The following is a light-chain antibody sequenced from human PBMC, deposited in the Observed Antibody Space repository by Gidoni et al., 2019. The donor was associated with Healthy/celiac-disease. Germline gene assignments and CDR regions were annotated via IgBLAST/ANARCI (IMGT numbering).Light chain of an antibody. CDR2: DAS. V-gene: IGKV3-11*01. J-gene: IGKJ4*01. Sequence: IVLTPSPATLSLSPGERATLSCRASQSVSSYLAWYQQKPGQAPRLLIYDASNRATGIPARFSGSGSGTDFTLTISSLEPEDFAVYYCQQRSNWRGTFGGGTKVEIK. CDR3: QQRSNWRGT. CDR1: QSVSSY.